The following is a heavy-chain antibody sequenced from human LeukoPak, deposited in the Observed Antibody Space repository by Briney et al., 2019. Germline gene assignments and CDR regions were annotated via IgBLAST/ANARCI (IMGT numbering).Heavy chain of an antibody. Sequence: ASVKVSCKASGYTFTSYYIHWVRQAPGQGLEWMGIINPSGGDTTYAQKFRGRVTMTRDTYTRTVYLELSSMRAEDTAVYYCARAAGCTHGVCYNNYYYDMDEWGRGTTVTVSS. D-gene: IGHD2-8*01. V-gene: IGHV1-46*03. J-gene: IGHJ6*03. CDR2: INPSGGDT. CDR3: ARAAGCTHGVCYNNYYYDMDE. CDR1: GYTFTSYY.